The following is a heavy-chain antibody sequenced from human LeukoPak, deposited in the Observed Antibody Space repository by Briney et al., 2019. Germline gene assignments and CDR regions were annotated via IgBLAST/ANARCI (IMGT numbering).Heavy chain of an antibody. Sequence: GGSLRLSCAASGFTFSSHWMSWVRQAPGKGLEWVANIKQDGSEKYYVDSVKGRFSISRDNAKNSLYLQMNSLRAEDTAVYYCARGEWLRSHYFDFWGQGTLVTVSS. J-gene: IGHJ4*02. CDR1: GFTFSSHW. D-gene: IGHD5-12*01. CDR2: IKQDGSEK. V-gene: IGHV3-7*01. CDR3: ARGEWLRSHYFDF.